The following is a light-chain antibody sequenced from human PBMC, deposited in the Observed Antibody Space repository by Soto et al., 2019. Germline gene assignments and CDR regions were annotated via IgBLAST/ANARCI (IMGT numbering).Light chain of an antibody. J-gene: IGKJ3*01. V-gene: IGKV3-11*01. Sequence: EIVLTQSPATLSLSPGERATLSCRASQSVSSYLAWYQQTPGQAPRLLIYDASNRATGIPARFSGSGSGTDFPLTISSLEPEDFAVYYCQQRSNWPPGTFGPGTKVDIK. CDR2: DAS. CDR1: QSVSSY. CDR3: QQRSNWPPGT.